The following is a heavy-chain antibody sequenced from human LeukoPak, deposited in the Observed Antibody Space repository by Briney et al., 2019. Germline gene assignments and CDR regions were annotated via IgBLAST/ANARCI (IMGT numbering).Heavy chain of an antibody. CDR3: ARSNQADDY. Sequence: GGSLRLSCAASGFTFSFYWMRWVRQLPGQGLVWVSRINPGGSSTAYADSVKGRFTISRDNAKNTLYLQMDSLRADDTGVYYCARSNQADDYWGQGTLVTVSS. CDR1: GFTFSFYW. CDR2: INPGGSST. J-gene: IGHJ4*02. V-gene: IGHV3-74*01. D-gene: IGHD1-14*01.